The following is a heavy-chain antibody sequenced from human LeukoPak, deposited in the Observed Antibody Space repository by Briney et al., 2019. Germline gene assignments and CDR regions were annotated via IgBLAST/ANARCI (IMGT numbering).Heavy chain of an antibody. CDR1: GGSISNYY. D-gene: IGHD6-13*01. Sequence: SETLSLTCTVSGGSISNYYWSWIRQPPGKGLEWIGYIYYSGSTNYNSSLKSRVTISVDTSKNQFSLKLSSVTAADTAVYYCARDRSSSWYPWYYYGMDVWGQGTTVTVSS. J-gene: IGHJ6*02. CDR2: IYYSGST. V-gene: IGHV4-59*01. CDR3: ARDRSSSWYPWYYYGMDV.